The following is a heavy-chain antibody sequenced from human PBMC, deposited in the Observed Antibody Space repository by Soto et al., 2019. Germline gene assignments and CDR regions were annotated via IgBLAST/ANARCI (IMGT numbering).Heavy chain of an antibody. J-gene: IGHJ4*02. CDR1: GFTFSSYW. D-gene: IGHD6-13*01. V-gene: IGHV3-7*01. Sequence: GSMILSCAASGFTFSSYWMSWVRQAPGKGLEWVANINQEGSEKYYVDSVKGRFTISRDNAKNSLYLQMSSLGAEDTAVYYCARDSAAGLRWGQGTLVTVSS. CDR3: ARDSAAGLR. CDR2: INQEGSEK.